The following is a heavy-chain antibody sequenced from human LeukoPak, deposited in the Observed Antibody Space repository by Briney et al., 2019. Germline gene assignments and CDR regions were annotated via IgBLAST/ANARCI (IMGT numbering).Heavy chain of an antibody. CDR3: ARDNYDSSGYYEHALDL. Sequence: SETLSLTCTVSGGSISSGDYYWTWIRQPPGKGLEWIAYIYYTGSTYYNPSLESRVTISVDTSKNQFSLKMTSLTAADTAVYYCARDNYDSSGYYEHALDLWGQGTMVTVSS. CDR1: GGSISSGDYY. D-gene: IGHD3-22*01. CDR2: IYYTGST. V-gene: IGHV4-30-4*01. J-gene: IGHJ3*01.